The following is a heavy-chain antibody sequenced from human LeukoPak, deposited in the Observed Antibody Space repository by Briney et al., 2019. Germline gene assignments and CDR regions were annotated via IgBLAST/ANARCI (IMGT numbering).Heavy chain of an antibody. D-gene: IGHD3-3*01. CDR2: ISSSDSTI. CDR3: ARTYYAFWSGYSTTGSFDY. V-gene: IGHV3-11*04. J-gene: IGHJ4*02. CDR1: GFTFNDYY. Sequence: GGSLRLSCAASGFTFNDYYMSWIRQAPGKGLECVSYISSSDSTIYYADSVKGRFTISRDNAKNSLYLQMNSLRAEDTAVYYCARTYYAFWSGYSTTGSFDYWGQGTLVSVSS.